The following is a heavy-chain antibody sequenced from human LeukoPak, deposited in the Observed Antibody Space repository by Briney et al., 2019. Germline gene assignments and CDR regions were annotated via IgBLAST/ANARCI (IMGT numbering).Heavy chain of an antibody. CDR1: GGSISSYY. CDR2: INHSGST. D-gene: IGHD3-3*01. V-gene: IGHV4-34*01. CDR3: ARGRSVRFLEWFSSDY. Sequence: SETLSLTCTVSGGSISSYYWSWIRQPPGKGLEWIGEINHSGSTNYNPSLKSRVTISVDTSKNQFSLKLSSVTAADTAVYYCARGRSVRFLEWFSSDYWGQGTLVTVSS. J-gene: IGHJ4*02.